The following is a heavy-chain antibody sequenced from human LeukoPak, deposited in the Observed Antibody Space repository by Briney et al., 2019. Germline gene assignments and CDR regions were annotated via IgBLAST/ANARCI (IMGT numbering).Heavy chain of an antibody. D-gene: IGHD3-3*01. CDR1: GYSINNGFY. J-gene: IGHJ4*02. Sequence: SETLSLTCTVSGYSINNGFYWGWIRQPPGKGLEWIGSIYHSERTHYNPSLKSRVTISVDTSKNQFSLKVRYVTAADTAVYYCARGLNDSWTGENYWGQGTLVTVSS. V-gene: IGHV4-38-2*02. CDR2: IYHSERT. CDR3: ARGLNDSWTGENY.